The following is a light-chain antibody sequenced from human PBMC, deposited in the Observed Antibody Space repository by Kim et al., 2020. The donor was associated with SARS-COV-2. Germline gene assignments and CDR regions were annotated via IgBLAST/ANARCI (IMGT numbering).Light chain of an antibody. J-gene: IGLJ3*02. V-gene: IGLV2-11*01. CDR3: CSYAGSFSWV. CDR1: SSEVGGVNY. CDR2: DVS. Sequence: GQSVTIAGTGTSSEVGGVNYVAGYQHHPGKAAKLMIYDVSKRPSGVPDRFSGSKSGNTASLTISGLQAEDEADYYCCSYAGSFSWVFGGGTQLTVL.